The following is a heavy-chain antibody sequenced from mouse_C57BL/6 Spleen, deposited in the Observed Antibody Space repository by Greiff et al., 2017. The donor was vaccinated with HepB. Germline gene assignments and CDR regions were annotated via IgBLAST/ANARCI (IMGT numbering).Heavy chain of an antibody. CDR2: IRSKSSNYAT. J-gene: IGHJ4*01. CDR3: VRDGDYGNYGAMDY. CDR1: GFTFNTYA. Sequence: EVQRVESGGGLVQPKGSLKLSCAASGFTFNTYAMHWVRQAPGKGLEWVARIRSKSSNYATYYADSVKDRFTISRDDSQSMLYLQMNNLKTEDTAMYYCVRDGDYGNYGAMDYWGQGTSVTVSS. V-gene: IGHV10-3*01. D-gene: IGHD2-1*01.